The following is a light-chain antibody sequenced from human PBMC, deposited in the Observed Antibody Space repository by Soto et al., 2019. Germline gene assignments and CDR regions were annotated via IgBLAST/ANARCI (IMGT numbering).Light chain of an antibody. V-gene: IGKV3-15*01. CDR2: GAS. CDR3: QQYNNWPPEDT. Sequence: EIVMTQSPATLSVSPGERATLSCRASQSVSSNLAWYQQKPGQAPRLLIYGASTRATGIPARFSGSGSGTEFTLTISSLQSGDFAVYYVQQYNNWPPEDTFGQGTKLEIK. J-gene: IGKJ2*01. CDR1: QSVSSN.